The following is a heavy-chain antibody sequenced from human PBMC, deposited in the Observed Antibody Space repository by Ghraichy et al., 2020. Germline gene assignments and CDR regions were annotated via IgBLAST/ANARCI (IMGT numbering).Heavy chain of an antibody. CDR3: ARDLAAAGLEGDY. CDR1: GGSFSGYY. V-gene: IGHV4-34*01. CDR2: INHSGST. D-gene: IGHD6-13*01. Sequence: SETLSLTCAVYGGSFSGYYWSWIRQPPGKGLEWIGEINHSGSTNYNPSLKSRVTISVDTSKNQFSLKLSSVTAADTAVYYCARDLAAAGLEGDYWGQGTLVTVSS. J-gene: IGHJ4*02.